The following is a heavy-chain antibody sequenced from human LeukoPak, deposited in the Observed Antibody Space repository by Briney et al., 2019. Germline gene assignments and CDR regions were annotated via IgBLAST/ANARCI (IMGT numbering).Heavy chain of an antibody. J-gene: IGHJ6*03. CDR1: GYSFTSYW. CDR3: ARQAVGATYIRYYMDV. CDR2: IYPGDSDT. V-gene: IGHV5-51*01. Sequence: GESLKISCKASGYSFTSYWIGWVRQMPGKGLEWMGIIYPGDSDTRYSPSFQGQVTISADKSISTAYLQWSSLKASDTAMYYCARQAVGATYIRYYMDVWGKGTTVTVSS. D-gene: IGHD1-26*01.